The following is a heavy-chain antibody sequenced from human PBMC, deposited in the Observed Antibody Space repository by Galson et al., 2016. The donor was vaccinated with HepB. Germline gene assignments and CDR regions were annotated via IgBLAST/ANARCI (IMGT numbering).Heavy chain of an antibody. CDR2: IFSGDAT. V-gene: IGHV3-53*01. CDR1: GFSVSGKY. D-gene: IGHD5-18*01. CDR3: EGHTDPFNI. Sequence: SLRLSCAASGFSVSGKYMSWARQAPGKGLEWVSAIFSGDATYYRDSVKGRFTISRETSKNTLYLQMNNLRAEDTAIYCCEGHTDPFNIWGQGTMVTVSS. J-gene: IGHJ3*02.